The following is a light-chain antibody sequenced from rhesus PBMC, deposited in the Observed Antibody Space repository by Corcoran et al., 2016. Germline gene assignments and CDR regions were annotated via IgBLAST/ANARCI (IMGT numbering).Light chain of an antibody. J-gene: IGKJ1*01. CDR3: QQYKNYPRT. Sequence: DIHMTQSPSSLSASVGDRVTITCRASQGISDYLSWYQQKPGKPPTRLIYAASNLESGVPSRFSGSGSGTDFTLTISRLQPEDFATYFCQQYKNYPRTFGQGTKVEIK. CDR1: QGISDY. V-gene: IGKV1-43*02. CDR2: AAS.